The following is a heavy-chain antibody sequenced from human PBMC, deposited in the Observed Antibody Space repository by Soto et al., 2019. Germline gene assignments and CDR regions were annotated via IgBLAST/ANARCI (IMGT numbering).Heavy chain of an antibody. V-gene: IGHV3-74*01. CDR3: ARDRSSGWAGWVDY. D-gene: IGHD6-19*01. J-gene: IGHJ4*02. CDR1: GFTFSSQW. Sequence: EVQLVESGGGLVQPGESLRLSCAASGFTFSSQWMHWVRQVPGKGLVWVSRISSDGSRTNYADSVKGRFTISRDNAKNTLYLQMNSLRAEDTAVYYCARDRSSGWAGWVDYWGQGSLVTVSS. CDR2: ISSDGSRT.